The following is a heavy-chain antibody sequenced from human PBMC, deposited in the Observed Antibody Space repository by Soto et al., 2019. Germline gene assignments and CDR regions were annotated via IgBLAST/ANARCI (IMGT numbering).Heavy chain of an antibody. CDR2: IVVGSGNT. CDR1: GFTFTSSA. V-gene: IGHV1-58*01. Sequence: VKVSCKASGFTFTSSAVQWVRQARGQRLEWIGWIVVGSGNTNYAQKFQERVTITRDMSTSTAYMELSSLRSEDTAVYYCAAAQIYCSGGSFYPHLNDAFDIWGQGTMVTVSS. CDR3: AAAQIYCSGGSFYPHLNDAFDI. D-gene: IGHD2-15*01. J-gene: IGHJ3*02.